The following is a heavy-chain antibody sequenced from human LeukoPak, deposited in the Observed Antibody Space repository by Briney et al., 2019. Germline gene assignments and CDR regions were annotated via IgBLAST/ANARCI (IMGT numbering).Heavy chain of an antibody. J-gene: IGHJ4*02. CDR3: ARALFAY. Sequence: GGSLRLSCAVSGFTISNYGMSWVRQAPGKGLEWVATIKQAGSAEFYVDSVKRRFTISGDSAKNSLYLQMNSLRDDDTAVYYCARALFAYWGQGTLVTVSS. V-gene: IGHV3-7*04. CDR2: IKQAGSAE. CDR1: GFTISNYG.